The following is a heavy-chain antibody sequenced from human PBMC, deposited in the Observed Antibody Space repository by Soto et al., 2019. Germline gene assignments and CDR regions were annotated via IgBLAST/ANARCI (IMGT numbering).Heavy chain of an antibody. V-gene: IGHV3-7*01. Sequence: GGSLRLSCAASGFTFSSHWMSWVRQAPGKGLEWVANIKQDGSEKYYVDSVKGRFTISRDNAKNSLYLQMNSLRAEDTAVYYFAREVVDLTGINESFDMVGQGTMVTVSS. CDR2: IKQDGSEK. J-gene: IGHJ3*02. D-gene: IGHD3-9*01. CDR1: GFTFSSHW. CDR3: AREVVDLTGINESFDM.